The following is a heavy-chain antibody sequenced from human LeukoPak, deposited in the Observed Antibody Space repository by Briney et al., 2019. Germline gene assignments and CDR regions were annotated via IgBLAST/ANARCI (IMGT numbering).Heavy chain of an antibody. Sequence: GESLKISCKGSGYSFTSYWIGWVRQMPGKGLEWMGIIYPGDSDTRYSPSFQGQVTISADKSISTAYLQWSSLKASDTAMYYCARHRRWLRSYGLGMDVWGQGTTVTVSS. D-gene: IGHD5-12*01. CDR2: IYPGDSDT. CDR1: GYSFTSYW. J-gene: IGHJ6*02. CDR3: ARHRRWLRSYGLGMDV. V-gene: IGHV5-51*01.